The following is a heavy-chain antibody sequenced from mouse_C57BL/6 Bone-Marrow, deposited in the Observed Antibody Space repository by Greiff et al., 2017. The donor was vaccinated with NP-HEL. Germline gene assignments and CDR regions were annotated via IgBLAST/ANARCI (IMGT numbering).Heavy chain of an antibody. D-gene: IGHD2-3*01. CDR2: ISSGGDYI. CDR1: GFTFSSYA. Sequence: DVHLVESGEGLVKPGGSLKLSCAASGFTFSSYAMSWVRQTPEKRLEWVAYISSGGDYIYYADTVKGRFTISRDNARNTLYLQMSSLKSEDTAMYYCTKIYDGLRGFAYWGQGTLVTVSA. V-gene: IGHV5-9-1*02. J-gene: IGHJ3*01. CDR3: TKIYDGLRGFAY.